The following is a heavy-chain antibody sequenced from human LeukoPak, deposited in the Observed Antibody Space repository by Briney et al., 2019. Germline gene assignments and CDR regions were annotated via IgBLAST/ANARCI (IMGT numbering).Heavy chain of an antibody. CDR3: ARSLSPMLRGAPYY. Sequence: PSETLSLTCAVYGAALSEYHWSWIRQSPGKGLEWIGEVAHKGPTVYSPTLNRKYSPSFKSRVTMSVDPSKNQFSLMLTSVTAADTAVNYCARSLSPMLRGAPYYWGQGTLVTVSS. CDR2: VAHKGPTVYSPTLNR. V-gene: IGHV4-34*01. D-gene: IGHD3-10*01. J-gene: IGHJ4*02. CDR1: GAALSEYH.